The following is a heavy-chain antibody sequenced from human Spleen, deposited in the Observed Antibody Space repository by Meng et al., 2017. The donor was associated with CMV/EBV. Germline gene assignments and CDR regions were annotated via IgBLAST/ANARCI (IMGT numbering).Heavy chain of an antibody. V-gene: IGHV4-39*01. CDR3: ARRGSGSYYRMAFDY. J-gene: IGHJ4*02. D-gene: IGHD1-26*01. CDR1: GGSISSSSYY. CDR2: IYYSGST. Sequence: SETLSLSCTVSGGSISSSSYYWGWIRQPPGKGLEWIGSIYYSGSTYYNPSLKSRVTISVDTSKKQFSLKLSSVTAADTAVYYCARRGSGSYYRMAFDYWDQGTRVTVSS.